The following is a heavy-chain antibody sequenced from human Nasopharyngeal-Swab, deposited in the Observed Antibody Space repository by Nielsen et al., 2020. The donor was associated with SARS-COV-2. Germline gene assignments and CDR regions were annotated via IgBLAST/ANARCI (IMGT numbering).Heavy chain of an antibody. CDR1: EFTVSSNY. Sequence: ASLKISCAASEFTVSSNYMSWVRQAPGKGLEWVGRIKSKTDGGTTDYAAPVKGRFTISRDDSKNTLYLQMNSLKTEDTAVYYCTTDQGSGWFFIWGQGTLVTVSS. CDR3: TTDQGSGWFFI. V-gene: IGHV3-15*01. CDR2: IKSKTDGGTT. J-gene: IGHJ4*02. D-gene: IGHD6-19*01.